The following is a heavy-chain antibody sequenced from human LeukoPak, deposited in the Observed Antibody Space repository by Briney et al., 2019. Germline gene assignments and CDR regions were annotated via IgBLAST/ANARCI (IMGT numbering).Heavy chain of an antibody. V-gene: IGHV4-59*01. CDR2: IYYSGST. D-gene: IGHD5-18*01. CDR1: GGSISSYY. J-gene: IGHJ6*02. CDR3: ARVVGNSYGYYYYYGMDV. Sequence: SGTLSLTCTVSGGSISSYYWSWIRQPPGKGLEWIGYIYYSGSTNYNPSLKSRVTISVDTSKNQFSLKLSSVTAADTAVYYCARVVGNSYGYYYYYGMDVWGQGTTVTVSS.